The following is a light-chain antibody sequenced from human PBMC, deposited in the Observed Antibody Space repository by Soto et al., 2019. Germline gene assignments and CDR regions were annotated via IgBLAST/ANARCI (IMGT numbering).Light chain of an antibody. Sequence: QSALTQPPSVTGVPGQRVTISCTGSSSNIGAGYDVHWYQQLPGTAPKLLIYGNSNRPSGVPDRFSGSKSGTSASLAITGLQAEDGADYYCQSYDSSLSGYVFGTGTKVTVL. CDR1: SSNIGAGYD. J-gene: IGLJ1*01. CDR3: QSYDSSLSGYV. V-gene: IGLV1-40*01. CDR2: GNS.